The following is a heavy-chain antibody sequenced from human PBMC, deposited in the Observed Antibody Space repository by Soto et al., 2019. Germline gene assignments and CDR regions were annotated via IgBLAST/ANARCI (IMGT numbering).Heavy chain of an antibody. V-gene: IGHV1-3*01. Sequence: ASVKVSCKASGYSFTTYKIHWVRQAPGQSLEWMGWVNGDSDYTVYSQNFQGRVTITRDTSANTVYMELSSLTSEDTAMYYCARDVGSSDYWG. J-gene: IGHJ4*01. D-gene: IGHD1-26*01. CDR2: VNGDSDYT. CDR1: GYSFTTYK. CDR3: ARDVGSSDY.